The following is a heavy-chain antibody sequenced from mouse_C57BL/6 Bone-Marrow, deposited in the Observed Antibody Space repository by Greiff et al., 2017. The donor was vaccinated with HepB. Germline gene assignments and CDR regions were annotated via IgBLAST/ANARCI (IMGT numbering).Heavy chain of an antibody. V-gene: IGHV1-55*01. CDR1: GYTFTSYW. CDR2: IYPGSGST. D-gene: IGHD3-3*01. Sequence: QVQLQQPGAELVKPGASVKMSCKASGYTFTSYWITWVKQRPGQGLEWIGDIYPGSGSTNYNEKFKSKATLTVETSSSTAYMQLSSLTSEDSAVYYCAREGLDYWGQGTTLTVSS. J-gene: IGHJ2*01. CDR3: AREGLDY.